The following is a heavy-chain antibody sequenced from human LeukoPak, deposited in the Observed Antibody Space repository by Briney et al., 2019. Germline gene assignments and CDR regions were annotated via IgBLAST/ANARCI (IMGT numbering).Heavy chain of an antibody. CDR2: INPNSGDT. D-gene: IGHD6-13*01. J-gene: IGHJ1*01. CDR1: GNTFTNYY. V-gene: IGHV1-2*02. Sequence: ASLKASCKASGNTFTNYYMHWVRQAPGQGLEWMGWINPNSGDTNYAPKVQGRVTLTRDASTSTDYMELSRLIFDDTAIYYCARDEGASSWYFLHWGQGTLVTVSS. CDR3: ARDEGASSWYFLH.